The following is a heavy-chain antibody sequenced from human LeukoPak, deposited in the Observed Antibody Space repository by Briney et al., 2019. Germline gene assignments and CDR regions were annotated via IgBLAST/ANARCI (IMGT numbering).Heavy chain of an antibody. CDR2: ITAYNGNT. Sequence: GASVKVSCKASGYTFTSYGISWVRQAPGQGLGWMGWITAYNGNTNYAQKLQGRVTMTTDTSTSTAYVELRSLRSDDTAVYYRARGGGSSGYVDYWGQGTLVTVSS. CDR1: GYTFTSYG. D-gene: IGHD6-19*01. CDR3: ARGGGSSGYVDY. V-gene: IGHV1-18*04. J-gene: IGHJ4*02.